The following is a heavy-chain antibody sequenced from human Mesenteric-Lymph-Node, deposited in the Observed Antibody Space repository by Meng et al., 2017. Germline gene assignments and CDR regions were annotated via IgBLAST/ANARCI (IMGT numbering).Heavy chain of an antibody. CDR3: ARDYRTYTVLGYFDY. Sequence: GGSLRLSCAASGFTFSSYEMNWVRQAPGKGLEWVSYISSSGSTIYYADSVKGRFTISRDNAKNSLYLQMNSLRAEDTAVYYCARDYRTYTVLGYFDYWGQGTRVTVSS. J-gene: IGHJ4*02. D-gene: IGHD4-17*01. CDR2: ISSSGSTI. V-gene: IGHV3-48*03. CDR1: GFTFSSYE.